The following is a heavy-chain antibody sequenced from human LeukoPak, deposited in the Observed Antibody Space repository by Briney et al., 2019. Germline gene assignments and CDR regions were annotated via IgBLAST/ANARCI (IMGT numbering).Heavy chain of an antibody. J-gene: IGHJ5*02. CDR3: ASLDTAKQPLANH. CDR1: GFTFSSYS. Sequence: GGSLKLSCAASGFTFSSYSMNWVRQAPGKGLEWVANIREERGQEYYVDSVKGRFTISKNSAKNSLYLQMNTLRVEDTAMYYCASLDTAKQPLANHWGQGTLVTVSS. CDR2: IREERGQE. V-gene: IGHV3-7*03. D-gene: IGHD5-18*01.